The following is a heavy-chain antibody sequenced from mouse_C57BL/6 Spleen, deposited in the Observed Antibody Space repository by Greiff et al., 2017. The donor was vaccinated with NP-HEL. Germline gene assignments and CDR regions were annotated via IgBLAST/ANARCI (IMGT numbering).Heavy chain of an antibody. J-gene: IGHJ2*01. V-gene: IGHV1-69*01. CDR2: IDPSDSYT. D-gene: IGHD2-1*01. CDR1: GYTFTSYW. CDR3: ARGHGNFDY. Sequence: VQLQQPGAELVMPGASVKLSCKASGYTFTSYWMHWVKQRPGQGLEWIGEIDPSDSYTNYTQKFKGKSTLTVDKSSSTAYMQLSSLTSEDSAVYYCARGHGNFDYWGQGTTLTVSS.